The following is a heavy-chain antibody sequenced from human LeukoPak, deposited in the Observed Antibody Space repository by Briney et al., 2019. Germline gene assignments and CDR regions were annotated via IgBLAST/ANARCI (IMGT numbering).Heavy chain of an antibody. V-gene: IGHV3-21*01. CDR1: GSTFSSYS. D-gene: IGHD3-9*01. Sequence: PGGSLRLSCAASGSTFSSYSMNWVRQAPGKGLEWVSSITSSGNYIYYADSMKGRFTISRDNAKNSLYLQMNSLRAEDTAVYYCARDRPTLTGYYPFDYWGQGTLVTVSS. J-gene: IGHJ4*02. CDR3: ARDRPTLTGYYPFDY. CDR2: ITSSGNYI.